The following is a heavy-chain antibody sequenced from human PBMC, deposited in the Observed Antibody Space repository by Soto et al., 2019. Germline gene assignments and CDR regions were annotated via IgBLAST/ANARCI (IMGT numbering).Heavy chain of an antibody. V-gene: IGHV4-30-4*01. CDR1: GGSINNVNYC. J-gene: IGHJ4*02. CDR3: PRWPTGDNVDY. D-gene: IGHD7-27*01. Sequence: QVQLQESGPGLVKPSQTLSLTCTVSGGSINNVNYCWSWIRQSPDKGLEWIGHIYNGGTTYNNQSLTSRITIPAHTPNNQFSLKLSSVSAADTPVYNCPRWPTGDNVDYWGQGTLVTVSS. CDR2: IYNGGTT.